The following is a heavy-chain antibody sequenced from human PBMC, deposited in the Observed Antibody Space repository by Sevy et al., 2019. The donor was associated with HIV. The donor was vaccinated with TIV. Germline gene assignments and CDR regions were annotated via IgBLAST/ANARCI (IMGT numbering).Heavy chain of an antibody. CDR1: GFTFGDYA. Sequence: GGSLRLSCTASGFTFGDYAMSWVRQAPGKGLEWVGFIRSKAYGGTTEYAASVKGRFTISRDDSESIAYLQMNSLKTEDTAVYYCTRDLLLGTFDIWGQGTMVTVSS. J-gene: IGHJ3*02. D-gene: IGHD2-15*01. CDR2: IRSKAYGGTT. V-gene: IGHV3-49*04. CDR3: TRDLLLGTFDI.